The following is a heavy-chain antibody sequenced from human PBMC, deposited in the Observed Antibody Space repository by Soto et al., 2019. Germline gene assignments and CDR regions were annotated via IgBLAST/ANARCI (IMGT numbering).Heavy chain of an antibody. CDR2: INPSSGNT. CDR3: AREGVRGMDV. Sequence: GASVKVSCKASGYTFTSYYMHWVRQAPGQGLEWMGIINPSSGNTGYAQKFQGRVTMTRCTSISTGYMELSSLRSEDTAVYYCAREGVRGMDVWGQGTTVTVS. D-gene: IGHD3-16*01. CDR1: GYTFTSYY. V-gene: IGHV1-46*01. J-gene: IGHJ6*02.